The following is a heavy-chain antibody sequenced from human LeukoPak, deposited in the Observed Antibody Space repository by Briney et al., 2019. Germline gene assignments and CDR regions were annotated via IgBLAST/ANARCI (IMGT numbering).Heavy chain of an antibody. V-gene: IGHV4-39*07. CDR3: ARVKDPGGYYYYYHMDI. Sequence: SETLSLTCTVSGGSISSSSYYWGWIRQPPGKGLEWIGSIYYSGSTYYNPSLKSRVTISVATSKNQFSLRLTSVTAADTAVYYCARVKDPGGYYYYYHMDIWGKGNTVTVSS. J-gene: IGHJ6*03. CDR2: IYYSGST. CDR1: GGSISSSSYY. D-gene: IGHD3-16*01.